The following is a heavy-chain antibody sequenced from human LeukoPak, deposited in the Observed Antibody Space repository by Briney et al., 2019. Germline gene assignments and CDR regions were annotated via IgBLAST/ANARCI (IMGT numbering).Heavy chain of an antibody. J-gene: IGHJ5*01. CDR1: GGSISSGDYF. CDR2: IFYSVTT. V-gene: IGHV4-30-4*01. Sequence: SQTLSLTSTASGGSISSGDYFWSWIRQPPGKGLEWTGYIFYSVTTDYNPSLKSRGTISVDTSKNQFSLKLNSVTAADTAVYYCARALWSGNLFDPWGRGSLVSVSS. D-gene: IGHD3-3*01. CDR3: ARALWSGNLFDP.